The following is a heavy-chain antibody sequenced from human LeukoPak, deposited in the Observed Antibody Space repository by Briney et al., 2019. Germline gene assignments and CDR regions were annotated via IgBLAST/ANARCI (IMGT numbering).Heavy chain of an antibody. J-gene: IGHJ4*02. V-gene: IGHV3-64*01. CDR1: GLTFSTYA. Sequence: PGGSLRLSCAASGLTFSTYAMHWVRQAPGKGLEYVSGISSNGGSTYYANSVKGRFTISRDNSKNTLFLQMGSLRAEDTAVYYCVNRGGLLLYFIYWGQGTLVTVSS. CDR2: ISSNGGST. CDR3: VNRGGLLLYFIY. D-gene: IGHD3-22*01.